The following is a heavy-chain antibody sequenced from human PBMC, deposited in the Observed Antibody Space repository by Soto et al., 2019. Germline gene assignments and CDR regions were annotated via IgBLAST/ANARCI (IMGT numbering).Heavy chain of an antibody. D-gene: IGHD4-17*01. CDR1: GFTFSSYG. V-gene: IGHV3-33*01. Sequence: QVQLVESGGGVVQPGRSLRLSCAASGFTFSSYGMHWVRQAPGKGLEWVAVIWYDGSNKYYADSVKGRFTISRDNSKNTLYLQMNSLRAEDTAVYYCARDLGYGDNLDYWGQGTLVTVSS. CDR2: IWYDGSNK. CDR3: ARDLGYGDNLDY. J-gene: IGHJ4*02.